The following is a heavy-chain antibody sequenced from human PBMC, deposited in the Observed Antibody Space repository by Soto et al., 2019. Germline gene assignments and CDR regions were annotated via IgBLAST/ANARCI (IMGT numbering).Heavy chain of an antibody. CDR2: IYSGGST. V-gene: IGHV3-53*01. CDR3: ARGGWDYYDSSGYYEVFDY. Sequence: GGSLRLSCAASGFTVSSNYMSWVRQAPGKGLEWVSVIYSGGSTYYADSVKGRFTISRDNSKNTLYLQMNSLRAEDTAVYYCARGGWDYYDSSGYYEVFDYWGQGTLVTVSS. D-gene: IGHD3-22*01. J-gene: IGHJ4*02. CDR1: GFTVSSNY.